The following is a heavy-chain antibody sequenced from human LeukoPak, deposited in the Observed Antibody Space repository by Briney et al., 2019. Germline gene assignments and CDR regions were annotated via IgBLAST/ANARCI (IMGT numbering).Heavy chain of an antibody. V-gene: IGHV3-30*03. Sequence: GGSLRLSCTASGFSFRSYGIHWVRQAPCQALEWVAVISYDGSSEYHADFVKGRFTISRDNSKNTLYLHMNSLRAEDTAVYFCARGVTTLNYFDCWGQGTLVTVSS. D-gene: IGHD4-17*01. CDR1: GFSFRSYG. CDR3: ARGVTTLNYFDC. J-gene: IGHJ4*02. CDR2: ISYDGSSE.